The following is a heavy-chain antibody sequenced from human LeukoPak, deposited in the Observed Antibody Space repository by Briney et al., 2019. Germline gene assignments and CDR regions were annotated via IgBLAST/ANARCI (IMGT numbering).Heavy chain of an antibody. J-gene: IGHJ3*02. CDR2: IKQDGSEK. Sequence: GGSLRLSCAASGFTFSSYWMSWVRQAPGKGLEWVANIKQDGSEKYYVDSVKGRFTISRDNAKNSLYLQMNSLRVEDTAVHYCARSPPLWNGDAFDIWGQGTMVTVSS. D-gene: IGHD1-1*01. CDR3: ARSPPLWNGDAFDI. V-gene: IGHV3-7*01. CDR1: GFTFSSYW.